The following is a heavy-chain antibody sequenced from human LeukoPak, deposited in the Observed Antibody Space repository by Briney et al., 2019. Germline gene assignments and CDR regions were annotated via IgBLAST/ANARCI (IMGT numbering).Heavy chain of an antibody. D-gene: IGHD1-7*01. Sequence: GGSLRLSCAASGFTFSSYSMNWVRQAPGKGLEWVSSISSSSSYIYYADSVKGRFTISRDNAKNSLYLQMNSLRAEDTAVYYCARANYGQPLTDAFDIWGQGTMVTVSS. CDR3: ARANYGQPLTDAFDI. V-gene: IGHV3-21*01. J-gene: IGHJ3*02. CDR2: ISSSSSYI. CDR1: GFTFSSYS.